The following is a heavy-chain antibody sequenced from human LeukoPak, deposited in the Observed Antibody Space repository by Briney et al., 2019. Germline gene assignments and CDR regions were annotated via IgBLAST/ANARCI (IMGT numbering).Heavy chain of an antibody. D-gene: IGHD3-9*01. CDR1: GFTFSNYA. Sequence: GASLRLSCAASGFTFSNYAMSWVRQAPGKGLEWVPAITGGGSGIYYADSMKSRFTISRDNSKNTLYLQINSLRAEDTAVYYCAKWGDYDVLTGYYVSDYWGQGTLVTVS. V-gene: IGHV3-23*01. CDR3: AKWGDYDVLTGYYVSDY. J-gene: IGHJ4*02. CDR2: ITGGGSGI.